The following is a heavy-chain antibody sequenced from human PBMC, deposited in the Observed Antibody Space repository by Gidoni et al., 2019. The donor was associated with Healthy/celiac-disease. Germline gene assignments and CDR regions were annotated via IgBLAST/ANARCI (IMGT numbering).Heavy chain of an antibody. D-gene: IGHD1-26*01. J-gene: IGHJ4*02. CDR2: IYYSGST. V-gene: IGHV4-39*07. Sequence: QLQLQESGPGLVKPSATLSLTCTVSGGSLSSSSYYWGWIRQPPGKGLEWIGSIYYSGSTYYNPSLKSRVTISVDTSKNQFSLKLSSVTAADTAVYYCARAVVGATTHFDYWGQGTLVTVSS. CDR1: GGSLSSSSYY. CDR3: ARAVVGATTHFDY.